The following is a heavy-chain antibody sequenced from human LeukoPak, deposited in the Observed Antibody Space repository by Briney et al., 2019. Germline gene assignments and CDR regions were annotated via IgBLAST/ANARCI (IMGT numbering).Heavy chain of an antibody. CDR2: IGDSGATT. CDR3: ARDGSGWSFDY. Sequence: GGSLRLSCAASGFTLSSYAMTWVRQAPGKGLEWVSDIGDSGATTYYADSVKGRFTISRDNSKNTLYLQMNSLRAEDTAVFYCARDGSGWSFDYWGQGTLVTVSS. CDR1: GFTLSSYA. D-gene: IGHD6-19*01. J-gene: IGHJ4*02. V-gene: IGHV3-23*01.